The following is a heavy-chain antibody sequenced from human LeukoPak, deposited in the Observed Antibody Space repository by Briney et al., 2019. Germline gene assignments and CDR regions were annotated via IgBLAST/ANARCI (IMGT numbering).Heavy chain of an antibody. CDR1: GFTFSSYG. V-gene: IGHV3-33*01. Sequence: GGSLRLSCAASGFTFSSYGMHWVRQAPGKGLEWVAVIWYDGSNKYYADSVKGRFTISRDNSKNTLYLQMNSLRAEDTAVYYSARDYMDTTIVVPTDYCGQGNLLTVSS. CDR3: ARDYMDTTIVVPTDY. J-gene: IGHJ4*02. CDR2: IWYDGSNK. D-gene: IGHD5-18*01.